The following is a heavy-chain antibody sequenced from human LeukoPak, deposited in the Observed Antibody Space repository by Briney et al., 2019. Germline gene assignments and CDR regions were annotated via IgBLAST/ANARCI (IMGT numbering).Heavy chain of an antibody. V-gene: IGHV4-39*01. J-gene: IGHJ4*02. CDR2: IYYSGST. D-gene: IGHD6-13*01. CDR1: GGSISSSSYY. Sequence: SETLSLTCTVSGGSISSSSYYWGWIRQPPGKGLEWIGSIYYSGSTYYNLSLKSRVTISVDTSKNQFSLKLSSVTAADTAVYYCARHHIAAAGRSSFDYWGQGTLVTVSS. CDR3: ARHHIAAAGRSSFDY.